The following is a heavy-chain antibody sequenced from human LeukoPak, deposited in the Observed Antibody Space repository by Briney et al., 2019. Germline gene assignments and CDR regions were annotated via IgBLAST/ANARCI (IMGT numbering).Heavy chain of an antibody. CDR3: ARGAGERGAFDI. CDR2: INPNSGGT. J-gene: IGHJ3*02. CDR1: GYTFTSYA. V-gene: IGHV1-2*02. D-gene: IGHD1-1*01. Sequence: GASVKVSCKASGYTFTSYAMHWVRQAPGQGLEWMGWINPNSGGTNYAQKFQGRVTMTRDTSISTAYMELSRLRSDDTAVYYCARGAGERGAFDIWGQGTMVTVSS.